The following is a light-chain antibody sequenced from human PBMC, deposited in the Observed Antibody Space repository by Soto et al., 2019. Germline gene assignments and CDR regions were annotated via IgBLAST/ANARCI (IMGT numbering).Light chain of an antibody. J-gene: IGKJ4*01. V-gene: IGKV1-5*01. CDR1: QSISSW. Sequence: DIQMTQSPSTLSASVGDRVTITCRASQSISSWLAWYQQKPGKAPKVLIYDASSLERGVPSRFSGSGSGTEFTLTITGLQPDDFATYYCQQYSSYSLTFGGGTKVAIK. CDR3: QQYSSYSLT. CDR2: DAS.